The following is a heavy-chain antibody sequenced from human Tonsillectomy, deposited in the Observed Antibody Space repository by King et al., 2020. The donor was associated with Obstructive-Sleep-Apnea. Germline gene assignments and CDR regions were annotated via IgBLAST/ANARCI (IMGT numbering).Heavy chain of an antibody. D-gene: IGHD3-10*01. V-gene: IGHV2-70*11. CDR3: ARTGGHYYFDY. CDR2: IDCDDDK. Sequence: VTLKESGPALVKPTQTLTLTCTFSGFSLSTSGMCVSWIRQPPLKALEWLARIDCDDDKYYSNTLKTRLTISKDTSKNQVVLTMTNVDPVDTATYYCARTGGHYYFDYWGQGTLVTVSS. CDR1: GFSLSTSGMC. J-gene: IGHJ4*02.